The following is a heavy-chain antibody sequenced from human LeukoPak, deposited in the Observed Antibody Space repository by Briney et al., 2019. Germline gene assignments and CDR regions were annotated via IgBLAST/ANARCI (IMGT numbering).Heavy chain of an antibody. CDR1: GGSISSYY. CDR2: IYYSGST. J-gene: IGHJ4*02. D-gene: IGHD3-10*01. CDR3: TRDGVKTPGTGSFDY. V-gene: IGHV4-59*01. Sequence: SETLSLTCTVSGGSISSYYWSWIRKPPGKGLEWIGYIYYSGSTNHNPSLRNRVTISVDTSKNQFSLKLSSVTAADAAVYYCTRDGVKTPGTGSFDYWGQGTLVTVSS.